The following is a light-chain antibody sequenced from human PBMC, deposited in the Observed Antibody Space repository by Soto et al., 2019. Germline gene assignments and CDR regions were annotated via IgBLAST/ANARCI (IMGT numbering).Light chain of an antibody. V-gene: IGKV1-12*01. CDR3: QQSYSSPRT. Sequence: DIQMTQSPSSVSASVVDGLTITFRASQGISSWLAWYQQKPGKAPKLLIYAASSLQSGVPSRFSGSGYGTDFTLTITSLQSEDFAIYYCQQSYSSPRTFGQGTKVDIK. J-gene: IGKJ1*01. CDR2: AAS. CDR1: QGISSW.